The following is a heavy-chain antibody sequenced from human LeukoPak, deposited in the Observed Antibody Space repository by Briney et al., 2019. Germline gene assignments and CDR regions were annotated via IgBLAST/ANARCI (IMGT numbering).Heavy chain of an antibody. CDR3: ARDRMVRGVILHDY. CDR1: GFTFSSYA. V-gene: IGHV3-30*04. D-gene: IGHD3-10*01. CDR2: ISYDGGNK. Sequence: PGRSLRLSCAASGFTFSSYAMHWVRQAPGKGLEWVAVISYDGGNKYYADSVKGRFTISRDNSKNTLYLQMNSLRAEDTAVYYCARDRMVRGVILHDYWGQGTLVTVSS. J-gene: IGHJ4*02.